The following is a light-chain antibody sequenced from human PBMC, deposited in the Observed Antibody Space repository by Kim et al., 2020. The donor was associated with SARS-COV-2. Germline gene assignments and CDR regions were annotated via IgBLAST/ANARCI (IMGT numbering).Light chain of an antibody. J-gene: IGKJ1*01. CDR1: QSISIW. Sequence: DIQMTQSPSTLSVSVGVRVTITCRASQSISIWLAWYQQKPGKAPNRLIYDASNLESGVPSRFSGSGSGTEFTLTISSLQPDDFASYYCQEYESNSWTFGQGDKVDIK. V-gene: IGKV1-5*01. CDR2: DAS. CDR3: QEYESNSWT.